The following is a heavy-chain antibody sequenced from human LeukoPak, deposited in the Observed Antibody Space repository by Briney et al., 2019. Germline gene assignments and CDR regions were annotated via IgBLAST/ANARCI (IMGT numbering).Heavy chain of an antibody. D-gene: IGHD2-8*01. V-gene: IGHV3-7*01. CDR2: INQDGSQK. CDR3: ARLKDDVTKLDY. CDR1: GFTFSTYW. J-gene: IGHJ4*02. Sequence: GGSLRLSCAASGFTFSTYWMSWVRQAPGKGLGWVSNINQDGSQKRYVDSVQGRFTISRDNTRNSLFLQMNSLRAEDTAVYYCARLKDDVTKLDYWGQGTLVTVSS.